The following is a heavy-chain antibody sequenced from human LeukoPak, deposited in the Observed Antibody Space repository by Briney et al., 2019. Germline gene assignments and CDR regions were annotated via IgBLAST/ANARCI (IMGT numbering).Heavy chain of an antibody. CDR1: GGSISTYY. CDR2: VYYSGST. V-gene: IGHV4-59*08. Sequence: PSGTLSLTCTVSGGSISTYYWSWIRQPPGKGLEWIGYVYYSGSTNYNPSLKRRVTISADTSKHQFSLKLSSVTAADTAVYYCARLIYYYGSGYYFDYWGQGTLVTVS. J-gene: IGHJ4*02. CDR3: ARLIYYYGSGYYFDY. D-gene: IGHD3-10*01.